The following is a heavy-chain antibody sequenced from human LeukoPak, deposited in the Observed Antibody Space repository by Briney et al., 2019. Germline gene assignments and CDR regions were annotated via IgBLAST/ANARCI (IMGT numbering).Heavy chain of an antibody. V-gene: IGHV4-34*01. D-gene: IGHD4-23*01. CDR1: GGSFSGYY. J-gene: IGHJ4*02. CDR2: INHSGST. CDR3: ARGILVREYGGNIFDY. Sequence: SETLSLTCAVYGGSFSGYYWSWIRQPPGKGLEWIGEINHSGSTNYNPSLKSRVTISVDTSKNQFSLKLSSVTAADTAVYHCARGILVREYGGNIFDYWGQGTLVTVSS.